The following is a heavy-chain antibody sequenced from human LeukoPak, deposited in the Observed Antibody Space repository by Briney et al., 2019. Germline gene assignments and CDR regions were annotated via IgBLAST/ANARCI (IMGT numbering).Heavy chain of an antibody. Sequence: GGSLRLSCAASGFTFGSYAMYWVRQAPGKGLGWVSGISWNSGSIGYADSVKGRFTISRDNAKNSLYLQMNSLRAEDTALYYCAKDTNLYGDYVEIDYWGQGTLVTVSS. CDR3: AKDTNLYGDYVEIDY. CDR2: ISWNSGSI. J-gene: IGHJ4*02. V-gene: IGHV3-9*01. D-gene: IGHD4-17*01. CDR1: GFTFGSYA.